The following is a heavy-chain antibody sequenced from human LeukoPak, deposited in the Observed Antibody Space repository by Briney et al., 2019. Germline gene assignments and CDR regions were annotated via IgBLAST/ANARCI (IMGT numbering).Heavy chain of an antibody. CDR1: GLTFSRNS. CDR3: AKPPMVWGVDYFDY. CDR2: IIGSGDST. D-gene: IGHD3-10*01. V-gene: IGHV3-23*01. J-gene: IGHJ4*02. Sequence: GGSLRLSCAASGLTFSRNSMSWVRQAPGKGLEWVSAIIGSGDSTYYADSVKGGFTISTDNSKNTLYLQMNNLRAEETAIYYCAKPPMVWGVDYFDYWGQGTLVTVSS.